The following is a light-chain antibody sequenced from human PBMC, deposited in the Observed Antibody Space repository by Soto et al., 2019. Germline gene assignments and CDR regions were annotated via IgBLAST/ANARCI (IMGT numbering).Light chain of an antibody. CDR2: GAS. Sequence: EIVMTQSPATLSLSPGERATLSCWASQSVSNNLAWYQQKPGQAPRLLIYGASTRATGIPDRFSGSGSGTEFTLTISSLHSEDFAVYYCQQYNNWPPPYTFGQGTKLEIK. CDR3: QQYNNWPPPYT. CDR1: QSVSNN. J-gene: IGKJ2*01. V-gene: IGKV3-15*01.